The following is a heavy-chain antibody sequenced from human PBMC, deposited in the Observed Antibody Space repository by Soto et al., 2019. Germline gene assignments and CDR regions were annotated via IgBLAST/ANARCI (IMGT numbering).Heavy chain of an antibody. J-gene: IGHJ1*01. D-gene: IGHD6-13*01. CDR1: GFTFNDYA. CDR3: AKDAVSSWFEGIQV. CDR2: INWNSATI. Sequence: GGSLRLSCEASGFTFNDYAMHWVRQAPGKGLEWVSGINWNSATIAYADSVKGRFIISRDNAKNSLNLQMNSLKVEDTALYYCAKDAVSSWFEGIQVWGRGTLVTVSS. V-gene: IGHV3-9*01.